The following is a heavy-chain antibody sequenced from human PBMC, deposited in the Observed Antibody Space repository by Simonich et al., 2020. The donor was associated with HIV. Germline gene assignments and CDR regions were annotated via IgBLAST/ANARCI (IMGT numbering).Heavy chain of an antibody. V-gene: IGHV3-9*03. CDR1: GFTFDDYA. CDR3: AKDRYSSSSGSFDY. D-gene: IGHD6-6*01. Sequence: EVQLVESGGGLVQPGRSLRLSCAASGFTFDDYAMHWVRQAQGKGLEWVSGIRWNSGSIGYADSVKGRFTISRDNAKNSLYLQMNSLRAEDMALYYCAKDRYSSSSGSFDYWGQGTLVTVSS. J-gene: IGHJ4*02. CDR2: IRWNSGSI.